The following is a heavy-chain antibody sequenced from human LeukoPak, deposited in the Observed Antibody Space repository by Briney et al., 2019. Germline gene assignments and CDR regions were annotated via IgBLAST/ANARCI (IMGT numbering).Heavy chain of an antibody. CDR3: AKMLAPDYDILTGYYTPFDY. D-gene: IGHD3-9*01. Sequence: GGSLRLSCAASGFTFSSYAMSWVRQAPGKGLEWVSAISGSGGSTYYADSVKGRFTISRDNSKNTLYLQMNSLRAEDTAVYCCAKMLAPDYDILTGYYTPFDYWGQGTLVTVSS. CDR1: GFTFSSYA. J-gene: IGHJ4*02. V-gene: IGHV3-23*01. CDR2: ISGSGGST.